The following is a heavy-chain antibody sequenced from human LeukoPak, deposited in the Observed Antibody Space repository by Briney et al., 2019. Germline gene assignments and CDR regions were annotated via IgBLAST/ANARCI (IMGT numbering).Heavy chain of an antibody. CDR1: GGSISSGGYS. Sequence: TLSLTCAVSGGSISSGGYSWSWIRQPPGKGLEWIGYIYHSGSTYYNPSLKSRVTISVDKSKNQFSLKLSSVTAADTAVYYCARSVASIAARRWFDPWGQGTLVTVSS. CDR3: ARSVASIAARRWFDP. J-gene: IGHJ5*02. V-gene: IGHV4-30-2*01. CDR2: IYHSGST. D-gene: IGHD6-6*01.